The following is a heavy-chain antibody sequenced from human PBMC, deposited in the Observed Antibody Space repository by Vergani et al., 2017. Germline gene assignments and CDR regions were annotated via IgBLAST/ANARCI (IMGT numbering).Heavy chain of an antibody. CDR2: IYPGDSDT. D-gene: IGHD3-10*01. CDR1: GYSFTSYW. Sequence: EVQLVQSGAEVKTPGESLKISCKGSGYSFTSYWIGWVRQMPGKGLEWMGIIYPGDSDTRYSPSFQGQVTISADKSISTAYLQWSILKASDTAMYYCARSDSPGGYGSGSYYLNWFDPWGQGTLVTVSS. CDR3: ARSDSPGGYGSGSYYLNWFDP. J-gene: IGHJ5*02. V-gene: IGHV5-51*03.